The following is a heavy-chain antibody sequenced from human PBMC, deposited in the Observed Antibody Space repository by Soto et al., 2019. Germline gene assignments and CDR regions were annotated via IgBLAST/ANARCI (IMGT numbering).Heavy chain of an antibody. V-gene: IGHV1-69*01. CDR3: ARAPPGDYDILTGYRYYYYYGMDV. CDR2: IIPIFGTA. CDR1: GGTFSSYA. D-gene: IGHD3-9*01. Sequence: SLNVSCKASGGTFSSYASSWVRQAPGQGLEWMGGIIPIFGTANYAQKFQGRVTITADESTSTAYMELSSLRSEDTAVYYCARAPPGDYDILTGYRYYYYYGMDVWGQGTTVTSP. J-gene: IGHJ6*02.